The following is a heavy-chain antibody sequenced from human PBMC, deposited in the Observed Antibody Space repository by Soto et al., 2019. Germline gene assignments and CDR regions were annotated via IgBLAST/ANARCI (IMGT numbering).Heavy chain of an antibody. CDR1: GFTFSSYG. Sequence: PGGSLRLSCAASGFTFSSYGMHWVRQAPGKGLEWVAVIWYDGSNKYYADSVKGRFTISRDNSKNTLYLQMNSLRAEDTAVYYCAREVRGYSSSYYFDYWGQGTLVTVSS. CDR3: AREVRGYSSSYYFDY. CDR2: IWYDGSNK. V-gene: IGHV3-33*01. D-gene: IGHD6-6*01. J-gene: IGHJ4*02.